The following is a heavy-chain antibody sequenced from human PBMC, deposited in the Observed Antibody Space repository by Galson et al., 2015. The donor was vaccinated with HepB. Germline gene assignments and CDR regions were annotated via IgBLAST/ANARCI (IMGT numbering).Heavy chain of an antibody. CDR2: INPNSGRT. D-gene: IGHD2-2*01. J-gene: IGHJ5*01. Sequence: SVKVSCKASPYTFTKYYIHWVRQARGQGLQWVGWINPNSGRTNYAPNLQVRVTMSRDTSINTVYMDLSSLRSDDSAIYFCARAVVPAAPSDSWGQGTLVTVSS. CDR3: ARAVVPAAPSDS. V-gene: IGHV1-2*02. CDR1: PYTFTKYY.